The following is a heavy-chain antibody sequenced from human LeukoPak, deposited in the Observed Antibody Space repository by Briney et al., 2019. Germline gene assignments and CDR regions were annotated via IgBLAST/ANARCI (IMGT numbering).Heavy chain of an antibody. D-gene: IGHD3-10*01. V-gene: IGHV3-7*01. CDR3: ARDLGSGSYYRSNFDY. CDR2: IKQDGSEK. J-gene: IGHJ4*02. CDR1: GFTFSSYW. Sequence: GGSLRLSCAASGFTFSSYWMSWVRQAPGKGPEWVANIKQDGSEKYYVDSVKGRFTISRDNAKNSLYLQMNSLRAEDTAVYYCARDLGSGSYYRSNFDYWGQGTLVTVSS.